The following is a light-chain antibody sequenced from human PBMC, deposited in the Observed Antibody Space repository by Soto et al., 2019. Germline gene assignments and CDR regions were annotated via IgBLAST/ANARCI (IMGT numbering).Light chain of an antibody. CDR1: QSVSGN. J-gene: IGKJ1*01. Sequence: EIIMTQSAATLSGSAGERVTLSCGASQSVSGNLAWYQLKPGQAPRLLISGASARATGFPARFSGSGYGTEFNLTISSLQSEDFAVYYCQQYNNWPGTFGQGTKVDIK. CDR3: QQYNNWPGT. CDR2: GAS. V-gene: IGKV3-15*01.